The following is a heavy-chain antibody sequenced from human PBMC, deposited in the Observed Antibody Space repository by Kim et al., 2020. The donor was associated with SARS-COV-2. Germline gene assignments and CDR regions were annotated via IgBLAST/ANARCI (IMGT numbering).Heavy chain of an antibody. CDR3: ARDIGPKDSYGSGSYYDD. Sequence: RWRFTISRDNSKNTAYLQMNSLRAEDTAVYYCARDIGPKDSYGSGSYYDDWGQGTLVTVSS. D-gene: IGHD3-10*01. J-gene: IGHJ4*02. V-gene: IGHV3-30*07.